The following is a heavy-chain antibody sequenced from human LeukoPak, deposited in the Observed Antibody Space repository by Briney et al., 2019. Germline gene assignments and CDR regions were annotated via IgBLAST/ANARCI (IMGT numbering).Heavy chain of an antibody. J-gene: IGHJ3*02. V-gene: IGHV3-30*04. CDR2: ISYDGSNK. CDR3: AKHRGPGFDAFDI. Sequence: QSGGSLRLSCAASGFTFSSYAMHWVRQAPGKGLEWVAVISYDGSNKYYADSVKGRFTISRDNSKNTLYLQMNSLRAEDTAVYYCAKHRGPGFDAFDIWGQGTMVTVSS. CDR1: GFTFSSYA. D-gene: IGHD5-12*01.